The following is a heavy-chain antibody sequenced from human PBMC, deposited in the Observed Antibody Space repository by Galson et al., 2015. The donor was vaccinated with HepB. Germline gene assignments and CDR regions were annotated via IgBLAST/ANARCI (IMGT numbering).Heavy chain of an antibody. V-gene: IGHV3-23*01. CDR1: GFTFSNYA. J-gene: IGHJ4*02. Sequence: SLRLSCAASGFTFSNYAMTWVRQAPGKGLEWVSEISGGGGTTYYADSVRGRFTISRDNSKNALYLQMSSLRAEDTAVYYCAKLGDYWGQGTLVTVSS. CDR2: ISGGGGTT. D-gene: IGHD7-27*01. CDR3: AKLGDY.